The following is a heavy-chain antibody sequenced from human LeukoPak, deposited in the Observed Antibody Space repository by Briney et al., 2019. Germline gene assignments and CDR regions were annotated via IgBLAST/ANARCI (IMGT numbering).Heavy chain of an antibody. J-gene: IGHJ6*02. V-gene: IGHV3-23*01. CDR3: AKDQPGGYDFARGGMDV. D-gene: IGHD3-22*01. Sequence: GGSLRLSCAASGFTFSTYAMSWVRQAPGKGLEWVSGISGSGGTTNYADSVKGRFTISRDNSKNTLYLQMNRLRAEDTAVDYCAKDQPGGYDFARGGMDVWGQGTTVIVSS. CDR2: ISGSGGTT. CDR1: GFTFSTYA.